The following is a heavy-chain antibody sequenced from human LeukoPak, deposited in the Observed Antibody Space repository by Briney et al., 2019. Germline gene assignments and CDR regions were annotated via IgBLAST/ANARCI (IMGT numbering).Heavy chain of an antibody. D-gene: IGHD4-23*01. Sequence: GASVKVSCKASGYTFTSHYMHWVRQAPGQGLEWMGWINPNSGGTNYAQKFQGRVTMTRDTSISTAYLQWSSLKASDTAMYYCARSQNDYSGKDAFDIWGQGTMVTVSS. CDR2: INPNSGGT. J-gene: IGHJ3*02. CDR1: GYTFTSHY. V-gene: IGHV1-2*02. CDR3: ARSQNDYSGKDAFDI.